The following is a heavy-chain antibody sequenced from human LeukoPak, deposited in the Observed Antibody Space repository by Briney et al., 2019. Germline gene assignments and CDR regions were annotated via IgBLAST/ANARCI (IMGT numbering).Heavy chain of an antibody. Sequence: ASVKVSCKVSGYTLTELSMHWVRQAPGKGLEWIGGFDPEDGETIYAQKFQGRVTMTEDTSTDTAYMELSSLRSEDTAVYYCATTGELLLGDAFDIWGQGTMVTVSS. D-gene: IGHD1-26*01. CDR2: FDPEDGET. V-gene: IGHV1-24*01. J-gene: IGHJ3*02. CDR1: GYTLTELS. CDR3: ATTGELLLGDAFDI.